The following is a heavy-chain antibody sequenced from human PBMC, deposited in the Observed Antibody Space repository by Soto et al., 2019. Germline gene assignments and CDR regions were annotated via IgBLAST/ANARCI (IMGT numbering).Heavy chain of an antibody. CDR1: GFTFSSYA. CDR2: ISGSGGST. Sequence: EVQLLESGGGLVQPGGSLRLSCAASGFTFSSYAMSWVRQAPGKGLQWVSAISGSGGSTYYADSVKGRFTISRDNSKNTLYLQMNSLRAEDTAVYSCAKAFNWNYRWYFDLWGRGTLVTVSS. J-gene: IGHJ2*01. D-gene: IGHD1-7*01. V-gene: IGHV3-23*01. CDR3: AKAFNWNYRWYFDL.